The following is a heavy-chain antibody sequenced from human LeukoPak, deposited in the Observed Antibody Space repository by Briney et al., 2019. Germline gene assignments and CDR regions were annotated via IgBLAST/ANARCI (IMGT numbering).Heavy chain of an antibody. CDR3: ARGPPGGKYYMDG. J-gene: IGHJ6*03. Sequence: ASVKVSCKASGYTFTGYYMHWVRQAPGQGLEWMGWINPYSGGTNYAQKFQGRVTMTRDTSISTAYMELSRLRSDDTAVYYCARGPPGGKYYMDGWGKGTTVTVSS. V-gene: IGHV1-2*02. D-gene: IGHD3-16*01. CDR1: GYTFTGYY. CDR2: INPYSGGT.